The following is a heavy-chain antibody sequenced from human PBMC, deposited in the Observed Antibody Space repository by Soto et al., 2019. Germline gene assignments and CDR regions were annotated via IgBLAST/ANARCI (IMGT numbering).Heavy chain of an antibody. CDR2: IYYSGST. Sequence: SETLSLTCTVSGGSISSGGYYWSWIRQHPGKGLEWIGYIYYSGSTYYNPSPKSLVTISVDTSKNQFSLKLSSVTAADTAVYYCARPDDYVFAFDIWGQGTMVTVSS. CDR3: ARPDDYVFAFDI. J-gene: IGHJ3*02. D-gene: IGHD3-16*01. CDR1: GGSISSGGYY. V-gene: IGHV4-31*01.